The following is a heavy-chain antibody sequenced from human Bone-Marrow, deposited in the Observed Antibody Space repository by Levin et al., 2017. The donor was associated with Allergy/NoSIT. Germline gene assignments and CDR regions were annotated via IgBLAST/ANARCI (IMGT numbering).Heavy chain of an antibody. J-gene: IGHJ6*03. D-gene: IGHD6-13*01. CDR3: VRGTPAVAGTHYYYYMDV. V-gene: IGHV1-69*01. CDR1: GGTFRSFG. Sequence: KISCRASGGTFRSFGITWVRQAPGQRLEWMGGVIPDFGSTKYAQSFQGRITIVADESTSTAYMELSSLRSDDTAVYYCVRGTPAVAGTHYYYYMDVWGEGTTVTVSS. CDR2: VIPDFGST.